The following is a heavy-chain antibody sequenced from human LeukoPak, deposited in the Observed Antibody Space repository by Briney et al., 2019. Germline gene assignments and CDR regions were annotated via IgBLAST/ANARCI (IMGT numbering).Heavy chain of an antibody. V-gene: IGHV1-2*04. CDR3: ARGFGSSWFDY. J-gene: IGHJ4*02. Sequence: ASVKVSCKASGYTFTANYIHWVRQAPGQGLEWMGWNNPNGGGTNYAQKFQGWVTMTRDTSISTLYMELSRLKSDDTAVYYCARGFGSSWFDYWGQGTLVTVSS. D-gene: IGHD6-13*01. CDR2: NNPNGGGT. CDR1: GYTFTANY.